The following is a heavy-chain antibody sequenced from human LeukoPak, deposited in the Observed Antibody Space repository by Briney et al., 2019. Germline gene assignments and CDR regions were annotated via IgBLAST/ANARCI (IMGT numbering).Heavy chain of an antibody. CDR2: ISWNSGGK. V-gene: IGHV3-43*01. J-gene: IGHJ4*02. Sequence: PGGSLRLSCAASGFTFDDHAMHWVRQAPGKGLEWVSLISWNSGGKYYAASVKGRFTISRDNSNSSLYLQMNSLRTEDTAFYYCARANAFADYRLDYWGLGTLVTVSS. CDR3: ARANAFADYRLDY. D-gene: IGHD4-11*01. CDR1: GFTFDDHA.